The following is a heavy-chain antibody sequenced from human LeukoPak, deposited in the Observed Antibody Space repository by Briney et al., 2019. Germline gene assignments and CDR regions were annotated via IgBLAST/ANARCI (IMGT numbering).Heavy chain of an antibody. V-gene: IGHV4-34*01. D-gene: IGHD3-22*01. J-gene: IGHJ4*02. CDR2: INHSGST. Sequence: SETLSLTCAVYGGSFSGYYWSWIRQPPGKGLEWIGEINHSGSTNYNPSLKSLVTISVDTSKNQFSLKLSSVTAADTAVYYCARGVLMYYYDSSGYYYVGALYFDYWGQGTQVTVSS. CDR1: GGSFSGYY. CDR3: ARGVLMYYYDSSGYYYVGALYFDY.